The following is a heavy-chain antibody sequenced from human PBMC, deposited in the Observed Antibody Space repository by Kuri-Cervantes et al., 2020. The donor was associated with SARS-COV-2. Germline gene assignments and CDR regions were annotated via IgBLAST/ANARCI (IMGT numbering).Heavy chain of an antibody. Sequence: SCTVSGGSISSGDYYWSWIRQPPGKGLEWIGYIYYSGSTYYNPSLKSRVTISVDTSKNQFSLKLSSVTAADTVVYYCARSNEYSSSSGIDYWGQGTLVTVSS. CDR1: GGSISSGDYY. CDR2: IYYSGST. D-gene: IGHD6-6*01. CDR3: ARSNEYSSSSGIDY. V-gene: IGHV4-30-4*01. J-gene: IGHJ4*02.